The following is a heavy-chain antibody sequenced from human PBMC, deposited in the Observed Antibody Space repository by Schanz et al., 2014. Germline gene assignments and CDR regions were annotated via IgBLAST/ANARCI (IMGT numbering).Heavy chain of an antibody. CDR2: LWHDGSKK. D-gene: IGHD1-1*01. J-gene: IGHJ4*02. V-gene: IGHV3-33*01. CDR1: GFTFSSYD. CDR3: ARDRRNADLDY. Sequence: QVQLVESGGGVVQPGRSLRLSCVASGFTFSSYDVFWVRQAPGKGLEWVAILWHDGSKKYYADSVKGRFTVSRDNSKSTLYLQMSSLRAEDTAVYYCARDRRNADLDYWGQGTLVTVSS.